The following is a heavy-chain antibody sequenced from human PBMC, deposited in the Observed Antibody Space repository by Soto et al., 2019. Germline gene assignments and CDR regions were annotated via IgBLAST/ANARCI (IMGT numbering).Heavy chain of an antibody. J-gene: IGHJ6*03. Sequence: GGSLRLSCAASGFTFSSYSMHWVRQAPGKGLEWVSSISSSSSYIYYADSVKGRFTISRDNAKNSLYLQMNSLRAEDTAVYYCARALRYFDWSPLMDVWGKGTTVTV. D-gene: IGHD3-9*01. CDR1: GFTFSSYS. V-gene: IGHV3-21*01. CDR3: ARALRYFDWSPLMDV. CDR2: ISSSSSYI.